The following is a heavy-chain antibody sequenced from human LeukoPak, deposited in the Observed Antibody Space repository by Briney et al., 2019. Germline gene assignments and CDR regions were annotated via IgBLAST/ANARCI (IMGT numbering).Heavy chain of an antibody. V-gene: IGHV4-31*03. D-gene: IGHD2-8*01. Sequence: SQTLSLTCTVSGGSISSGGYYWSWIRQHPGKGLEWIGYIYYSGSTYYNPSLKSRVIISVDTSKNQFSLKLSSVTAADTAVYYCAGVPGLRSYYYYYGMDVWGQGTTVTVSS. CDR3: AGVPGLRSYYYYYGMDV. J-gene: IGHJ6*02. CDR2: IYYSGST. CDR1: GGSISSGGYY.